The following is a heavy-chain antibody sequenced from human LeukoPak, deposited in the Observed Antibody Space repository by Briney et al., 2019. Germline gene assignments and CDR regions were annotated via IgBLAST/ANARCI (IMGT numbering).Heavy chain of an antibody. Sequence: PGGSLRLSCAASGFTFSSYAMSWVRQAPGKGLEWVSGISGSGDNTYYADSVKGRFTISRDNSKNTLYAQVNSLGTEDTAAYYCAKGSYYDSSGSFYFDYWDQGTLVTVSS. CDR1: GFTFSSYA. D-gene: IGHD3-22*01. CDR3: AKGSYYDSSGSFYFDY. CDR2: ISGSGDNT. J-gene: IGHJ4*02. V-gene: IGHV3-23*01.